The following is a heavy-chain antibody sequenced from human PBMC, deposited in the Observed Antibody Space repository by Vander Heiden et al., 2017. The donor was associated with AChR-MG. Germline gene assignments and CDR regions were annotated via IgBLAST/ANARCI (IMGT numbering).Heavy chain of an antibody. CDR2: ISYDGSNK. Sequence: QVQLVESGGGVVQPGRSLRLPCAASGFTFGSYGRHWVRQAPGKGLEWVAVISYDGSNKYYADSVKGRFTISRDNSKNTLYLQMNSLRAEDTAVYYCARDHSSGYSYYFDYWGQGTLVTVSS. J-gene: IGHJ4*02. V-gene: IGHV3-30-3*01. CDR3: ARDHSSGYSYYFDY. CDR1: GFTFGSYG. D-gene: IGHD3-22*01.